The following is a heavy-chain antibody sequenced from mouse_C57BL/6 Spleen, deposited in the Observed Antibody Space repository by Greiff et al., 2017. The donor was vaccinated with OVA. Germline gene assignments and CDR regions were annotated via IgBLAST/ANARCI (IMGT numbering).Heavy chain of an antibody. J-gene: IGHJ4*01. Sequence: VQLQQSGAELARPGASVKLSCKASGYTFTSYGISWVKQRTGQGLEWIGEIYPRSGNTYYNEKFKGKATLTADKSSSTAYMELRSLTSEDSADFFCATTVGRHYYAKDYWGQGTSVTVSS. CDR2: IYPRSGNT. CDR1: GYTFTSYG. D-gene: IGHD1-1*01. CDR3: ATTVGRHYYAKDY. V-gene: IGHV1-81*01.